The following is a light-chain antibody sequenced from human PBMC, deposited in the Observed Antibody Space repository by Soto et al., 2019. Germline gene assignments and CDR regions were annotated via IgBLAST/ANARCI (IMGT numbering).Light chain of an antibody. J-gene: IGKJ4*01. CDR2: GAS. CDR1: QTVSSSY. CDR3: QQYGSSPFT. V-gene: IGKV3-20*01. Sequence: EIVLTQSPGTLSLSPGERATLSCRASQTVSSSYLAWYQQRPGQAPRLLIYGASTMATGIPDRFSGSGSGTDFTLPISRLEPEDVAVYSCQQYGSSPFTFGGGTKVAIK.